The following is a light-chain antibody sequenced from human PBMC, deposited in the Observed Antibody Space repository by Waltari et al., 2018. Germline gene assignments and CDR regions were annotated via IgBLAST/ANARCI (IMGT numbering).Light chain of an antibody. CDR2: GNN. CDR3: QSYDTSLSGTVV. Sequence: QSVLTQPPSVSGAPGQRVSISCTGSSSNIGAGYDVHWYQQVPGTAPNLLIYGNNNRPSGVPDRVSGSKSGTSASRAITGLQAEDEADYYGQSYDTSLSGTVVFGGGTRLTVL. V-gene: IGLV1-40*01. CDR1: SSNIGAGYD. J-gene: IGLJ2*01.